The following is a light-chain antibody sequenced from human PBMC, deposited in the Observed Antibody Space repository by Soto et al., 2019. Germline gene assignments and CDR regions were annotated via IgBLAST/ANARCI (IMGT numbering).Light chain of an antibody. CDR2: DVS. Sequence: QSVLTQPASVSGSPGQSITISCTGTSSDVGGYNYVSWYQQHPGKAPKFMIYDVSNRPSGVSNRFSGSKSGNTASLTISGHQADDEADYYCCSYTTSNTRQIVFGTGTKVTVL. J-gene: IGLJ1*01. CDR1: SSDVGGYNY. V-gene: IGLV2-14*01. CDR3: CSYTTSNTRQIV.